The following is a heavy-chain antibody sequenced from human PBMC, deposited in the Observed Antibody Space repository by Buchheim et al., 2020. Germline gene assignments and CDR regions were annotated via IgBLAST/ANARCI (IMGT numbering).Heavy chain of an antibody. D-gene: IGHD3-22*01. J-gene: IGHJ4*02. V-gene: IGHV4-30-2*01. CDR2: IYHSGST. CDR1: GGSISSGGYS. Sequence: QLQESGSGLVKPSQTLSLTCAVSGGSISSGGYSWTWIRQPPGKGLEWIGYIYHSGSTDYNPSRKSRVTISVDKSKNLFSLKMTSVTAADTAVYYCARLDRDDSSGYPLDYWGQGAL. CDR3: ARLDRDDSSGYPLDY.